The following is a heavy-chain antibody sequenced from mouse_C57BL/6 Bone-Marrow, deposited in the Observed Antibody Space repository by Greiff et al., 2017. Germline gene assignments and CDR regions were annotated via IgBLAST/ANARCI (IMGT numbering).Heavy chain of an antibody. CDR3: SRCGYY. V-gene: IGHV1-81*01. D-gene: IGHD6-1*01. J-gene: IGHJ2*01. CDR2: IYPRSGNT. CDR1: GYTFTSYG. Sequence: VQLQQSGAELARPGASVKLSCKASGYTFTSYGISWVKQRTGQGLEWIGEIYPRSGNTYYNEKFKGKATLTADKSSSTAYMWLRSLTSEDSAVYFWSRCGYYWGQGTTLTVSA.